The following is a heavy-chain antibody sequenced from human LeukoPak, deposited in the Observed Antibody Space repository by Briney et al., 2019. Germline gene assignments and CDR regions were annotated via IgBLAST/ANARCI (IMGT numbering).Heavy chain of an antibody. J-gene: IGHJ3*02. CDR2: ISYDGSNK. D-gene: IGHD3-10*01. CDR3: ARDFGPVAFDI. V-gene: IGHV3-30-3*01. Sequence: GGSLRLSCAASGFTFKNYAMHWVRQAPGKGLEWVALISYDGSNKYDADSVKGRFTISRDNSKNTLYLQMNSLRAQDTAVYYCARDFGPVAFDIWGQGTMVSVSS. CDR1: GFTFKNYA.